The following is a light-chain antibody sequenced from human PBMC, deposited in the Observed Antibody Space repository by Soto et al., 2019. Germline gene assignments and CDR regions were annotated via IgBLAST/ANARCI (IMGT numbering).Light chain of an antibody. CDR3: HTWGNGIKGV. V-gene: IGLV4-69*01. J-gene: IGLJ3*02. CDR1: SGHSSYA. Sequence: QLVLTQSPSASASLGASVKLTCTLRSGHSSYAIAWHQQQPEKGPRYLMKLNSDGSHSKGDGIPDRFSGSSSGAERYLTISSLQSEDDAAYYCHTWGNGIKGVFGGGTKLTVL. CDR2: LNSDGSH.